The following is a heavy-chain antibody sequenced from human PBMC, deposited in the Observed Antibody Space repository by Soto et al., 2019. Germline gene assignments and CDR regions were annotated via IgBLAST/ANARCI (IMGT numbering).Heavy chain of an antibody. CDR3: ARDPPRSGMVFRAFDS. Sequence: PGGSLRLSCAASGFTFSSYGMHWVRQAPGKGLEWVAVIWYDGSNKYYADSVKGRFTISRDNANNSLYLQMNSLRAEDTAVYYCARDPPRSGMVFRAFDSCGQGTRVTVAS. D-gene: IGHD2-8*01. CDR1: GFTFSSYG. V-gene: IGHV3-33*01. J-gene: IGHJ3*02. CDR2: IWYDGSNK.